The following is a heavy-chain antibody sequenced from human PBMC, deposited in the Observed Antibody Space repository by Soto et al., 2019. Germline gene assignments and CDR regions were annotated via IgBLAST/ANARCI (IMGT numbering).Heavy chain of an antibody. J-gene: IGHJ4*02. CDR2: ISAYNGNT. V-gene: IGHV1-18*04. CDR3: ARDGGTYYDVWRGYTQVYYLDY. Sequence: ASVKVSCTASGYTLTSYGISWVRHAPGHGLEGMGWISAYNGNTNYAQKFQGRVTMNTDTSTSTAYMELRSLRSDDTAVYYCARDGGTYYDVWRGYTQVYYLDYWGQGTQVTVSS. CDR1: GYTLTSYG. D-gene: IGHD3-3*01.